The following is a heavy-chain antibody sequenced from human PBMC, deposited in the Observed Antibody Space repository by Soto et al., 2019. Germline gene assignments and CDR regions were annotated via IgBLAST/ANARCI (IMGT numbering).Heavy chain of an antibody. CDR3: ARDGLDGSGGSCYSFDY. CDR2: IIPILDVA. CDR1: GGTFSTYT. J-gene: IGHJ4*02. D-gene: IGHD2-15*01. Sequence: QVQLVQSGAEVKEPGSSVKVSCKASGGTFSTYTLSWVRQAPGQGLEWMGRIIPILDVANYPQKFQGRVTITADKSTTTAYMELRSLRSEDTAVYYCARDGLDGSGGSCYSFDYWGQGTLVTVSS. V-gene: IGHV1-69*08.